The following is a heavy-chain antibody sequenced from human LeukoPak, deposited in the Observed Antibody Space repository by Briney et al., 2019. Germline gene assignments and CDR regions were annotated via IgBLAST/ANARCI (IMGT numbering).Heavy chain of an antibody. D-gene: IGHD6-13*01. CDR3: ARVRQRLVAYGMDV. CDR2: ISSSSTYI. CDR1: GFTFSDYS. V-gene: IGHV3-21*01. Sequence: GGSLRLSCAASGFTFSDYSMNWVRQAPGKGLEWVSSISSSSTYIYYADSVKGRFTISRNNAKNSLYLQMNSLRAEDTAVYYCARVRQRLVAYGMDVWGQGTTVTVSS. J-gene: IGHJ6*02.